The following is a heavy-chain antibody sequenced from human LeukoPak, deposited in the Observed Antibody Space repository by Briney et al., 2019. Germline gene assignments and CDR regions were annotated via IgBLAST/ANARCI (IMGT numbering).Heavy chain of an antibody. J-gene: IGHJ4*02. D-gene: IGHD2/OR15-2a*01. CDR1: GGSFSGYY. Sequence: SETLSLTCAVYGGSFSGYYWSWIRQPPGKGLEIIGYIYSSGTTDSNPSLKSRVTISIDTSRNQFSLKLTSVTAADTAVYYCAANSGGTADYWGQGTLVTVSS. V-gene: IGHV4-59*01. CDR3: AANSGGTADY. CDR2: IYSSGTT.